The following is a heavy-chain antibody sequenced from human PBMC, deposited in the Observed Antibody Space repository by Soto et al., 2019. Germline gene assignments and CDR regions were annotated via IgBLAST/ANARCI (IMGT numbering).Heavy chain of an antibody. J-gene: IGHJ4*02. CDR3: ACYSDIVATIPGY. D-gene: IGHD5-12*01. V-gene: IGHV4-34*01. CDR1: GGSFSGYY. Sequence: QVQLQQWGAGLLKPSETLSLTCAVYGGSFSGYYWSWIRQPPGKGLEWIGEINHSGSTNYNPSLKSRVTISVDKSKNQFSLKLSSVTAADTAVYYCACYSDIVATIPGYWGQGTLVTVSS. CDR2: INHSGST.